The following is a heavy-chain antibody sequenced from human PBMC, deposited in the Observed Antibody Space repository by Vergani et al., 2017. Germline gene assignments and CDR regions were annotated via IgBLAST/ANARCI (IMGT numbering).Heavy chain of an antibody. Sequence: QVQLVQFGSEVKKPGASVKVSRRASGYTFTNYALNWVRQAPGQGLEWMGWINSNSGNPTYARGFKGRFVFSLDSSVSTSYLQINSLQPEDTAVYYCVRTRSGSXTGGSCYSGWFGPWGQGTLVTVSS. V-gene: IGHV7-4-1*02. CDR2: INSNSGNP. CDR3: VRTRSGSXTGGSCYSGWFGP. D-gene: IGHD2-15*01. J-gene: IGHJ5*02. CDR1: GYTFTNYA.